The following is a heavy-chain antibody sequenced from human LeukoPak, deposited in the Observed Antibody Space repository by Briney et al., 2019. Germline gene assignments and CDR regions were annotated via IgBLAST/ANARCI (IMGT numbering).Heavy chain of an antibody. CDR1: GFTFSSSS. J-gene: IGHJ4*02. CDR3: ARSITMMNL. Sequence: KPGGSLRLSCAASGFTFSSSSMNWVRQAPGKGLEWVSFIYSGGNTHYSDSVKGRFTITRDNAKNSLYLQMNGLRAEDTALYYCARSITMMNLWGQGTLVTVSS. CDR2: IYSGGNT. D-gene: IGHD3-22*01. V-gene: IGHV3-21*03.